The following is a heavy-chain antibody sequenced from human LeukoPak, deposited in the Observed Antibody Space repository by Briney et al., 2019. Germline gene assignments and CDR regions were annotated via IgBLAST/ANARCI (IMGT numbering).Heavy chain of an antibody. CDR3: ARHRISQSKGMDV. D-gene: IGHD2-15*01. J-gene: IGHJ6*02. V-gene: IGHV5-51*01. CDR2: IYPGDSDT. Sequence: GESLQISCKGSGYSFTNYWIGWVRQLPGKGLEWMGIIYPGDSDTRYSPSFQGQVTISADKSISTAYLQWSSLKASDTAMYYCARHRISQSKGMDVWGQGTTVTVSS. CDR1: GYSFTNYW.